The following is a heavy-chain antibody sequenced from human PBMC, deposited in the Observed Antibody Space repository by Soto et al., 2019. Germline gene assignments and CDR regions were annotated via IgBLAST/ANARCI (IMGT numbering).Heavy chain of an antibody. V-gene: IGHV4-59*08. CDR1: GGSISSYY. CDR2: IYYSGST. Sequence: PSETLSLTCTVSGGSISSYYWSWIRQPPGKGLEWIGYIYYSGSTNYNPSLKSRVTISVDTSKNQFSLKLSSVTAADTAVYYCARSMSGSYYHYWGQGTLVTVSS. J-gene: IGHJ4*02. D-gene: IGHD1-26*01. CDR3: ARSMSGSYYHY.